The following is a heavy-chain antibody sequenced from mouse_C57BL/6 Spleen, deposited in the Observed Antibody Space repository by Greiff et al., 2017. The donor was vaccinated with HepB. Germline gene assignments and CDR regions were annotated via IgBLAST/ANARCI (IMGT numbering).Heavy chain of an antibody. Sequence: VQLQQPGAELVKPGASVKMSCKASGYTFTSYWITWVKQRPGQGLEWIGDIYPGSGSTNYNEKFKSKATLTVDTSSSTAYMQLSSLTSEDSAVYYCARDYYGSLYYAMDYWGQGTSVTVSS. CDR1: GYTFTSYW. CDR2: IYPGSGST. V-gene: IGHV1-55*01. CDR3: ARDYYGSLYYAMDY. D-gene: IGHD1-1*01. J-gene: IGHJ4*01.